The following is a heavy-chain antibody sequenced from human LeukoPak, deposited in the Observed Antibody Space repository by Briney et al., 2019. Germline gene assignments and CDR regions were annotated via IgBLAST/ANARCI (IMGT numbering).Heavy chain of an antibody. D-gene: IGHD1-20*01. Sequence: PGGSLRLSCAASGFTLSSYAMNSVRQAPGKVLESVSAIRGRDDISYYVDSVKGRFTISRDNSKNTLHLQMNRLTAEDTAIYYCAKDDDNWDDVFDYWGQGTLVTVSS. J-gene: IGHJ4*02. CDR1: GFTLSSYA. V-gene: IGHV3-23*01. CDR3: AKDDDNWDDVFDY. CDR2: IRGRDDIS.